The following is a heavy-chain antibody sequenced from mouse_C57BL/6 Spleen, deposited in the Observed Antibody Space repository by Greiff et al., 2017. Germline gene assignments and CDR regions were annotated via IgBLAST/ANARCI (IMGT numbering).Heavy chain of an antibody. CDR3: TREGNYYGSSYEAWFAY. CDR1: GFTFSSYA. V-gene: IGHV5-9-1*02. J-gene: IGHJ3*01. Sequence: EVQVVESGEGLVKPGGSLKLSCAASGFTFSSYAMSWVRQTPEKRLEWVAYISSGGDYIYYADTVKGRFTISRDNARNTLYLQMSSLKSEDTAMYYCTREGNYYGSSYEAWFAYWGQGTLVTVSA. D-gene: IGHD1-1*01. CDR2: ISSGGDYI.